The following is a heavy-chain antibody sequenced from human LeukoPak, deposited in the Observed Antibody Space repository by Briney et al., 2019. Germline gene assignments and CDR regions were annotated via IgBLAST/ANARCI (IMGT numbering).Heavy chain of an antibody. Sequence: ASVKVSCKASGYTFTSYGVSWVRQAPGQGLEWMGWISAYNGNTNYAQKPQGRVTMTTDTSTSTAYMELRSLRSDDTAVYYCARVTAVVTAKGAFDIWGQGTMVTVSS. J-gene: IGHJ3*02. CDR1: GYTFTSYG. D-gene: IGHD2-21*02. CDR2: ISAYNGNT. CDR3: ARVTAVVTAKGAFDI. V-gene: IGHV1-18*01.